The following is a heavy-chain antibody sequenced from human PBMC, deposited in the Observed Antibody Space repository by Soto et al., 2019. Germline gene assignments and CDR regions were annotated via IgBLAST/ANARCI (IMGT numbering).Heavy chain of an antibody. Sequence: PSQTLSLTCAISGDSVSSNSVAWNWIRQSPSRGLEWLGRTYYRSKWYNDYADSVKSRITINPDTSRNQFSLQLNFVTPEDTAVYFCARDRNWGCIDFWGQGTLVTVYS. D-gene: IGHD7-27*01. V-gene: IGHV6-1*01. CDR3: ARDRNWGCIDF. CDR1: GDSVSSNSVA. J-gene: IGHJ4*02. CDR2: TYYRSKWYN.